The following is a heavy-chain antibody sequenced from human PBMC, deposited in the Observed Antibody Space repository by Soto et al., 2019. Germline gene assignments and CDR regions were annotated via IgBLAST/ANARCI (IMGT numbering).Heavy chain of an antibody. Sequence: SETLSLTCTVSCGSISSSRYYWGWIRQPPGKGLEWIGRIYYSGSTYYNPSLKSRVTISVDTSKNQFSLKLSSVTAADTAVYYCTNSNWFDPWGQGTLVTVSS. CDR1: CGSISSSRYY. V-gene: IGHV4-39*01. J-gene: IGHJ5*02. CDR2: IYYSGST. D-gene: IGHD3-10*01. CDR3: TNSNWFDP.